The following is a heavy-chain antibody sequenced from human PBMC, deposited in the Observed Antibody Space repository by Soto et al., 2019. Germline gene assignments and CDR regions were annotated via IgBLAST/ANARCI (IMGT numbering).Heavy chain of an antibody. Sequence: QGQLVQSGGEVKKPGASVKVSCKASGYTFSSYGISWVRQAPGQGLEWMGWISGYNGKTNYAQKVQDRVTMTTDTPTSTVYMELTSLRSDDTAVYYCAREGDVPYYYSGMDLWGQGTTVTVSS. J-gene: IGHJ6*02. D-gene: IGHD2-21*02. CDR1: GYTFSSYG. V-gene: IGHV1-18*01. CDR2: ISGYNGKT. CDR3: AREGDVPYYYSGMDL.